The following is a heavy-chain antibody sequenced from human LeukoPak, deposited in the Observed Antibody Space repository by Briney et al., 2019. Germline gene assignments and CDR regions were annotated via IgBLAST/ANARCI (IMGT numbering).Heavy chain of an antibody. D-gene: IGHD2-2*02. V-gene: IGHV4-34*01. J-gene: IGHJ5*02. CDR3: ARVRDIVVVPAAILYNWFDP. CDR2: INHSGST. CDR1: GGSFSGYY. Sequence: PSGTLSLTCAVYGGSFSGYYWSWIRQPPGKGREWIGEINHSGSTNYNPSLKSRVTISVDTSKHHFSLKQSSVTAAEPAVYYCARVRDIVVVPAAILYNWFDPWGQGTLVTVSS.